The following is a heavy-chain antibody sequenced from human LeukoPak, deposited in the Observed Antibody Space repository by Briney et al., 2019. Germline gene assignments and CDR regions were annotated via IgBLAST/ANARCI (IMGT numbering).Heavy chain of an antibody. CDR1: GFTFSGHW. D-gene: IGHD1-14*01. CDR3: TRDRSRAEDD. CDR2: INQGGSDK. V-gene: IGHV3-7*01. J-gene: IGHJ4*02. Sequence: GRSLRLSSAASGFTFSGHWMSWVRQAPGKGLEWVANINQGGSDKYYVDSVKGRFTISRDSANNLLYLQMNSLRGEDTAVYYCTRDRSRAEDDWGQGTLVTVSS.